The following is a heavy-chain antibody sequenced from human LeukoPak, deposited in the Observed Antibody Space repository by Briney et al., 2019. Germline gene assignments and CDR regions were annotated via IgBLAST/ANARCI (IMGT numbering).Heavy chain of an antibody. D-gene: IGHD6-19*01. J-gene: IGHJ4*02. CDR1: GFTFSSYG. CDR3: ARYSSGWYWFDY. Sequence: GRSLRLSCAASGFTFSSYGMHWVRQAPGKGLEWVAVIWYDGSNKYYADSVKGRFTISRDNSKNSLYLQMNSLRAEDTAVYYCARYSSGWYWFDYWGQGTLVTVS. V-gene: IGHV3-33*01. CDR2: IWYDGSNK.